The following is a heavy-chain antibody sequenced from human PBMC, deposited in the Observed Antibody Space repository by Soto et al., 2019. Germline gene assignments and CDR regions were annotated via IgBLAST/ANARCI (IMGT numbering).Heavy chain of an antibody. Sequence: EVQLLESGGGLVQPGGSLRLSCAASGFTFSSYAMSWVRQAPGKGLEWVSAISGSGGSTYYADSVKGRFTISRENSKTTLYLQMNSLRAEDTAVYYCAKDGYCSSTSCSRPPPVGPWGQGTLVTVSS. CDR3: AKDGYCSSTSCSRPPPVGP. V-gene: IGHV3-23*01. J-gene: IGHJ5*02. CDR2: ISGSGGST. D-gene: IGHD2-2*03. CDR1: GFTFSSYA.